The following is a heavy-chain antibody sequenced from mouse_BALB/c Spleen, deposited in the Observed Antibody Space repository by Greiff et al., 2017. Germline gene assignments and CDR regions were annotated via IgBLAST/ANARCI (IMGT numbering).Heavy chain of an antibody. CDR2: ISNLAYSI. CDR3: ARDDWFAY. J-gene: IGHJ3*01. Sequence: DVKLVESGGGLVQPGGSRKLSCAASGFTFSDYGMAWVRQAPGKGPEWVAFISNLAYSIYYADTVTGRFTISRENAKNTLYLEMSSLRSEDTAMYYCARDDWFAYWGQGTLVTVSA. V-gene: IGHV5-15*02. CDR1: GFTFSDYG.